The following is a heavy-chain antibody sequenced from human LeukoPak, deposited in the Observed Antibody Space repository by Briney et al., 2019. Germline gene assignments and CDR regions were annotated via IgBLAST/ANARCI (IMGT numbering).Heavy chain of an antibody. V-gene: IGHV4-59*08. J-gene: IGHJ4*02. D-gene: IGHD6-13*01. CDR3: ARSTSWYAYFDH. CDR1: GGSIISYF. Sequence: SGALSLLFTVSGGSIISYFWSWIRRPPGKGGEWIGYIYYTGSTNYNPSLKSRVTISVDTSKNQFSLKLSSVTAADTAVYYCARSTSWYAYFDHWGQGTLVTVSS. CDR2: IYYTGST.